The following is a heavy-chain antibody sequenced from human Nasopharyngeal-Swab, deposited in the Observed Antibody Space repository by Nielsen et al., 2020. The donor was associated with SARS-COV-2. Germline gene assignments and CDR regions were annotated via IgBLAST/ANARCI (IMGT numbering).Heavy chain of an antibody. Sequence: VRQAPGKGLEWVAFIRYDGTDIYYGDSVRGRFTISRDNSKNTHYLQVNSLRAEDTAVYYCAKGRGDIVVVPAAIPEYFRHWGQGTLVTVSS. CDR3: AKGRGDIVVVPAAIPEYFRH. V-gene: IGHV3-30*02. D-gene: IGHD2-2*01. CDR2: IRYDGTDI. J-gene: IGHJ1*01.